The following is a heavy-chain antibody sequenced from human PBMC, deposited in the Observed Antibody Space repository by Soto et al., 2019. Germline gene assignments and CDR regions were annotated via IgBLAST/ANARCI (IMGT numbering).Heavy chain of an antibody. V-gene: IGHV4-39*02. D-gene: IGHD2-21*01. Sequence: LSLTCTVSGGSISSSSYYWGWIRQPPGKGLEWIGSIYYSGSTYYNPSLKSRVTISVDTSKNQFSLKLSSVTAADTAVYYCARDAYCGGDCYDYWGQGTLVTVSS. CDR3: ARDAYCGGDCYDY. CDR1: GGSISSSSYY. CDR2: IYYSGST. J-gene: IGHJ4*02.